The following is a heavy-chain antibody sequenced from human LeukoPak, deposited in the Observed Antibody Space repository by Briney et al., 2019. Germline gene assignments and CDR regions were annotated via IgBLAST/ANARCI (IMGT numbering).Heavy chain of an antibody. CDR1: GYTFTSYD. V-gene: IGHV1-8*01. D-gene: IGHD6-19*01. J-gene: IGHJ4*02. CDR3: ARVSGYSSGWLDY. Sequence: ASVKVSCKASGYTFTSYDINWVRQATGQGLEWMGWVNPNSGNTGYAQKFQGRVTMTRNTSISTASMELSSLRSEDTAVYYCARVSGYSSGWLDYWGQGTLVTASS. CDR2: VNPNSGNT.